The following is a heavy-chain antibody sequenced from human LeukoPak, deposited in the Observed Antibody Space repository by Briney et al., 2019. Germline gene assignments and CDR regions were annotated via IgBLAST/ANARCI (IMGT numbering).Heavy chain of an antibody. D-gene: IGHD3-10*01. Sequence: GGSLRLSCAASGFTFSSYYMSWVRQAPGKGLEWVSAISGSGGSTYYADSVKGRFTISRDNSKNTLYLQMNSLRAEDTAVYYCAKAPRITMVRGINGVDYWGQGTLVTVSS. J-gene: IGHJ4*02. CDR2: ISGSGGST. CDR1: GFTFSSYY. CDR3: AKAPRITMVRGINGVDY. V-gene: IGHV3-23*01.